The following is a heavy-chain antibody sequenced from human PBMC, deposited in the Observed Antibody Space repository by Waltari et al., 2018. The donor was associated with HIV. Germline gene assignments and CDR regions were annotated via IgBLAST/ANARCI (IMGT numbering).Heavy chain of an antibody. CDR1: GYSFTSYD. J-gene: IGHJ4*02. V-gene: IGHV1-8*01. CDR3: ARGFTRYSSGWYGY. Sequence: QVQLVQSGAEVKKPGASVKVSCKASGYSFTSYDINWVRQATGQGLEWMGLMKPNSGNTGYAQKCQGRVTRTRNTSISTAYMELSSLRSEDTAVYYCARGFTRYSSGWYGYWGQGTLVTVSS. CDR2: MKPNSGNT. D-gene: IGHD6-19*01.